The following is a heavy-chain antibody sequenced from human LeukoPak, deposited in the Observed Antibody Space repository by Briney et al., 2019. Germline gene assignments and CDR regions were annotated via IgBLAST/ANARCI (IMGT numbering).Heavy chain of an antibody. CDR3: ARELSPVVKYYFEY. CDR1: GFTVRSNY. V-gene: IGHV3-66*01. D-gene: IGHD3-22*01. CDR2: IYGGGST. Sequence: PGGSLRLSCAASGFTVRSNYMSWVRQAPGKGLEWVSVIYGGGSTDYADSVKGRFTISRDNSKNTLYLQMNSLRAEDTAVYYCARELSPVVKYYFEYWGQGTLVTVSP. J-gene: IGHJ4*02.